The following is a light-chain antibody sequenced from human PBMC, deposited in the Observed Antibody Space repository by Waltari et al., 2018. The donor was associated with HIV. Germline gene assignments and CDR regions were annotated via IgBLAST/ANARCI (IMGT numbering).Light chain of an antibody. Sequence: AIQMSQSPSSLSASVGDRVTITCRASQEIGNDLAWYQQKLGEAPKLLIYGASILHSGVSSRFSGSGSGRDFTLTIGGLQPEDFAIYYCLQDYTYPRTFGQGTNLDI. J-gene: IGKJ2*01. V-gene: IGKV1-6*01. CDR3: LQDYTYPRT. CDR2: GAS. CDR1: QEIGND.